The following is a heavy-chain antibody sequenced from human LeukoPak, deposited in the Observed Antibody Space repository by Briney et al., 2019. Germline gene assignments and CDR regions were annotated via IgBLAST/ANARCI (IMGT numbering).Heavy chain of an antibody. J-gene: IGHJ3*01. CDR2: IYSGGST. D-gene: IGHD3-22*01. V-gene: IGHV3-53*01. CDR1: GFTVSSNY. CDR3: ARESYDSSGYYYVWDH. Sequence: TGGSLRLSCAASGFTVSSNYMSWVRQAPGKGLEWVSVIYSGGSTYYADSVKGRFTISRDNSKNTLYLQMDSLRAEDTAVYYCARESYDSSGYYYVWDHWGQGTMVTVSS.